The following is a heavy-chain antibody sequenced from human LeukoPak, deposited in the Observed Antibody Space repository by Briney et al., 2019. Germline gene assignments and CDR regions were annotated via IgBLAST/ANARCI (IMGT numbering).Heavy chain of an antibody. Sequence: GGSLRLSCVASGFTFNRYWMIWVRQAPGKGLEWVANVNRDGNEEDYVDSVEGRFTISRDNAKNSLYLQMNTLRNEDTAVYYCVRDDGNRTGSTYFDAFDIWGRGTLVTVSS. V-gene: IGHV3-7*03. CDR1: GFTFNRYW. CDR3: VRDDGNRTGSTYFDAFDI. CDR2: VNRDGNEE. J-gene: IGHJ3*02. D-gene: IGHD3-9*01.